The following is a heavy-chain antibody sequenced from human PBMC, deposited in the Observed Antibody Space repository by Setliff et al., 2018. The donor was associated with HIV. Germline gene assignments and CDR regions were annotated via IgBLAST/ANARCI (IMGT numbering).Heavy chain of an antibody. V-gene: IGHV1-3*01. Sequence: GASVKVSFKASGYTFTNYAMQWVRQAPGQGLEWLGWINAGNGRTKYSQKFQGRVTITRDTFASIAYMELSSLRSEDTAVYYCARPDSRWYARGRDPLYGLDVWGQGTTVTVSS. CDR3: ARPDSRWYARGRDPLYGLDV. D-gene: IGHD6-13*01. J-gene: IGHJ6*02. CDR1: GYTFTNYA. CDR2: INAGNGRT.